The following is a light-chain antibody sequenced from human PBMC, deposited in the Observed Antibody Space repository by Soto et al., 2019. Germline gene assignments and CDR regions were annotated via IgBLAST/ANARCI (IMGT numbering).Light chain of an antibody. Sequence: QSVLTQPPSASGSPGQSVTISCTGTSSDVGGYDYVSWYQQHPGKAPKLMIYEVTIRPSGVSDRFSGSKSGNTASLTVSGLQAEDEAHYYCCSSTGISTLLFATGTKVTVL. CDR2: EVT. CDR3: CSSTGISTLL. CDR1: SSDVGGYDY. J-gene: IGLJ1*01. V-gene: IGLV2-8*01.